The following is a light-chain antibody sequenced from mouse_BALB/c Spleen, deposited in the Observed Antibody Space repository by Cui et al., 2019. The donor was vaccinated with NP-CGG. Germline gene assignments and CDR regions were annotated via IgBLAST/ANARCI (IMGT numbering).Light chain of an antibody. CDR1: TGAVTTSNY. Sequence: QAVVTQESALTTPPGQTVTLTCRSNTGAVTTSNYANWVQEKPDHLFTGLIGGTNNRPPGVPARFSGSLIGDKAALTITGAQTEDEAIYFCALWYSNHWVFGGGTKLTVL. CDR3: ALWYSNHWV. CDR2: GTN. J-gene: IGLJ1*01. V-gene: IGLV1*01.